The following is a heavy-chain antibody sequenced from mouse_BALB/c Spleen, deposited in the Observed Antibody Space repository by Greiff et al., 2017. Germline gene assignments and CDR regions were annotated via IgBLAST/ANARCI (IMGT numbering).Heavy chain of an antibody. D-gene: IGHD4-1*01. J-gene: IGHJ4*01. CDR2: ISHSGST. CDR3: ARRTGDYYAMDY. V-gene: IGHV3-2*02. CDR1: GYSITSDYA. Sequence: EVKLLESGPGLVKPSQSLSLTCTVTGYSITSDYAWNWIRQFPGNKLEWMGYISHSGSTSYNPSLKSRISITRDTSKNQFFLQLNSVTTEDTATYYCARRTGDYYAMDYWGQGTSVTVSS.